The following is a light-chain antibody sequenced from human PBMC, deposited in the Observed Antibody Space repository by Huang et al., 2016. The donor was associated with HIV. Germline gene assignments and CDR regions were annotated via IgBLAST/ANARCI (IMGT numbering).Light chain of an antibody. J-gene: IGKJ3*01. CDR2: GAS. V-gene: IGKV3-15*01. CDR3: QHYNNWPPFT. Sequence: EIVMTQSPATLSVSPGERATLSCRASQSVSSNLARFQQKPGQAPRLLIYGASTRATGIPARFSGSGSWTEFTRTISGLQSEDFAVYYCQHYNNWPPFTFGPGTKVNIK. CDR1: QSVSSN.